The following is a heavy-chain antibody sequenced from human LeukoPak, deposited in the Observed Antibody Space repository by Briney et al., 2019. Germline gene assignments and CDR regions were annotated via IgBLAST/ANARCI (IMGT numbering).Heavy chain of an antibody. Sequence: PSETLSLTCAVYGGSFSGYYWSWIRQPPGKGLEWIGEINHSGSTNYSPSLKSRVTISVDTSKNQFSLKLSSVTAADTAVYYCARGRNIVVVVAATENFDYWGQGTLVTVSS. V-gene: IGHV4-34*01. CDR2: INHSGST. CDR3: ARGRNIVVVVAATENFDY. CDR1: GGSFSGYY. D-gene: IGHD2-15*01. J-gene: IGHJ4*02.